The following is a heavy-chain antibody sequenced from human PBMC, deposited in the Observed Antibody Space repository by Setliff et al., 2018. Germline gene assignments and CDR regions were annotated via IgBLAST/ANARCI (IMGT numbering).Heavy chain of an antibody. Sequence: PSETLSLTCSVSGGFISSYFWNWVRQPAGKGLEWIGRIYSNENTNYNPSLKSRVTMSIDTSKNQLSLKLSSVTAADTAVYYCARSMIQRNYYCGLDVWGQGTTVTVSS. V-gene: IGHV4-4*07. D-gene: IGHD3-16*01. CDR2: IYSNENT. J-gene: IGHJ6*02. CDR3: ARSMIQRNYYCGLDV. CDR1: GGFISSYF.